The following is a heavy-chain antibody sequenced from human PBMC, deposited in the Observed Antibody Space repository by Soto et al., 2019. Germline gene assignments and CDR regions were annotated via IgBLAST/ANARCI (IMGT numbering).Heavy chain of an antibody. CDR2: ISSSSSTI. J-gene: IGHJ5*02. CDR1: GFTFSSYW. V-gene: IGHV3-48*01. CDR3: ARHPERIAQIGWFDP. D-gene: IGHD6-13*01. Sequence: GGSLILSCAASGFTFSSYWMSWVRQAPGKGLEWVSYISSSSSTIYYADSVKGRFTISRDNAKNSLYLQMNSLRAEDTAVYYCARHPERIAQIGWFDPWGQGTLVTSPQ.